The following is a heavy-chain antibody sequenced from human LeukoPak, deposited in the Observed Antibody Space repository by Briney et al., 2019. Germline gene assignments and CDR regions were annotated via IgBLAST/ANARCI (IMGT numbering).Heavy chain of an antibody. Sequence: SETLSLACTVSGGSISSYYWSWIRQPPGKGLEWFGYIYYSGSTNYNPSLKSRVTISVDTSKNQFSLKLSSVTAADTAVYYCARLTRPFAGYCSGGNCYWTYFDYWGQGTLVTVSS. V-gene: IGHV4-59*01. D-gene: IGHD2-15*01. J-gene: IGHJ4*02. CDR1: GGSISSYY. CDR3: ARLTRPFAGYCSGGNCYWTYFDY. CDR2: IYYSGST.